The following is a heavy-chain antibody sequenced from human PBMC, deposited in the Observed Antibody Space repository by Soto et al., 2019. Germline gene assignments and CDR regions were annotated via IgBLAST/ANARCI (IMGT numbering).Heavy chain of an antibody. CDR2: IHHRGNT. CDR1: GGSFSDFH. V-gene: IGHV4-34*01. Sequence: QVQLQQWGAGLLKPSETLSLTCAVYGGSFSDFHWSWIRQPPGKGLEWIGEIHHRGNTNYNPSLRSRVTMSVDTSQNQFSLKMTSVTAADTAVYYCARTHYSMDVWEKGTTVTVSS. J-gene: IGHJ6*03. CDR3: ARTHYSMDV.